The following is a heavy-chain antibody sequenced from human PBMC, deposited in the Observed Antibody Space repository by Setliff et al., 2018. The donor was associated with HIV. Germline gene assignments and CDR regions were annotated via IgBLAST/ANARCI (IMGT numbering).Heavy chain of an antibody. D-gene: IGHD3-22*01. CDR3: ARHVARFDYDTGGYYVSHFDY. J-gene: IGHJ4*02. Sequence: TLSLTCTVSGGSISNYYWSWIRQPPGKGLEWIGYISYTGTTKYNPSLKSRVTISVDTSKNQFSVRLSSVSAADTAVYFCARHVARFDYDTGGYYVSHFDYWGQGTQVTVPQ. CDR2: ISYTGTT. V-gene: IGHV4-59*01. CDR1: GGSISNYY.